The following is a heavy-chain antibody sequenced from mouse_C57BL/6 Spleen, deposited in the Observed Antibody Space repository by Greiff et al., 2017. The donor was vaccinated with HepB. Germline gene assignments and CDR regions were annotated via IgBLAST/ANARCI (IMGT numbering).Heavy chain of an antibody. CDR3: ARGYYGSSYDAMDY. CDR2: INYDGSST. J-gene: IGHJ4*01. D-gene: IGHD1-1*01. V-gene: IGHV5-16*01. CDR1: GFTFSDYY. Sequence: EVMLVESEGGLVQPGSSMKLSCTASGFTFSDYYMAWVRQVPEKGLEWVANINYDGSSTYYLDSLKSRFIISRDNAKNILYLQMSSLKSEDTATYYCARGYYGSSYDAMDYWGQGTSVTVSS.